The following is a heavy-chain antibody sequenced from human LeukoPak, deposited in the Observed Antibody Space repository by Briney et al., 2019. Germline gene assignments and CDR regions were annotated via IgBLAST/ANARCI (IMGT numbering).Heavy chain of an antibody. V-gene: IGHV3-30*04. CDR3: ARDIDSHFDY. J-gene: IGHJ4*02. CDR1: GFTFSIYS. CDR2: ISFDGSNK. Sequence: PGGSLRLSCAASGFTFSIYSMHWVRQAPGKGLEWVALISFDGSNKYYADSVKGRFTISRDNSKSTLYLQMNSLTAEDTAVYYCARDIDSHFDYWGQGTLVTVSS. D-gene: IGHD2-15*01.